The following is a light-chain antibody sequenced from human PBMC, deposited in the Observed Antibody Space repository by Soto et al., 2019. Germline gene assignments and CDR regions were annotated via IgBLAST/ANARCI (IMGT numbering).Light chain of an antibody. V-gene: IGKV1-9*01. CDR2: GAS. Sequence: IQLTQSPSSLSASMGDRVTITCRASQGIINYLTWYQQKPGKAPKLLIYGASTLQSGFPSRFSGSGSGTDFTLTVSSLQPEDLATYCNQQLFIYPSTFGPATKVDIK. J-gene: IGKJ3*01. CDR3: QQLFIYPST. CDR1: QGIINY.